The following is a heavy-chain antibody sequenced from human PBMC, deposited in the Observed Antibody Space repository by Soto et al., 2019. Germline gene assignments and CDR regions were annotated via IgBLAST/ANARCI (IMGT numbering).Heavy chain of an antibody. J-gene: IGHJ4*02. CDR2: IYYSGST. V-gene: IGHV4-39*01. CDR3: ARGGSSIAARFDY. D-gene: IGHD6-6*01. CDR1: GGSISSSSYY. Sequence: QLQLQESGPGLVKPSETLSLTCTVSGGSISSSSYYWGWIRQPPGKGLEWIGSIYYSGSTYYNPSLKGRVTISVDTSKNQFSLKLSSVTAADTAVYYCARGGSSIAARFDYWGQGTLVTVSS.